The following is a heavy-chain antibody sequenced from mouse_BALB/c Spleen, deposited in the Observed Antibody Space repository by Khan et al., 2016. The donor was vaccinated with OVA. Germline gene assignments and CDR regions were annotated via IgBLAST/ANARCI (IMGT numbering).Heavy chain of an antibody. D-gene: IGHD2-10*01. V-gene: IGHV2-6-7*01. CDR1: GFSLTGYG. Sequence: QVQLKESGPGLVAPSQSLSIACTVSGFSLTGYGVNWVRQPPGKGLEWLGMIWGDGSTDYNSALKSRLSITKDNSKSQVFLKMNSLQTDDTARYYCARAYYANYREAMDYWGQGNSVTFSS. CDR3: ARAYYANYREAMDY. J-gene: IGHJ4*01. CDR2: IWGDGST.